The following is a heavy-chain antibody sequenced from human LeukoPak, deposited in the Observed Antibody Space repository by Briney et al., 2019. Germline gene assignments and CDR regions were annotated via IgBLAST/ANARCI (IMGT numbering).Heavy chain of an antibody. J-gene: IGHJ4*02. Sequence: SETLSLTCTVSGYSISSGGYYWSWIRQPPGKGLEWIGYIYHSGSTYYNPSLKSRVTISVDRSKNQFSLKLSSVTAADTAVYYCARPQTDFWSGYYIYWGQGTLVTVSS. D-gene: IGHD3-3*01. CDR1: GYSISSGGYY. CDR3: ARPQTDFWSGYYIY. CDR2: IYHSGST. V-gene: IGHV4-30-2*01.